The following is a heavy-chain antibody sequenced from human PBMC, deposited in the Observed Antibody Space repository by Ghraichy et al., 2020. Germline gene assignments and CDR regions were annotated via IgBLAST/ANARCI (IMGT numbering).Heavy chain of an antibody. V-gene: IGHV3-15*01. J-gene: IGHJ4*02. CDR2: IKSKTDGGTT. CDR1: GFTFSNAW. D-gene: IGHD3-22*01. CDR3: TTEGIVVAQPDY. Sequence: GGSLRLSCAASGFTFSNAWMSWVRQAPGKGLEWVGGIKSKTDGGTTDYAAPVKGRFTISRDDSKNTLYLQMNSLKTVDTAVYYCTTEGIVVAQPDYWGQGTLVTVSS.